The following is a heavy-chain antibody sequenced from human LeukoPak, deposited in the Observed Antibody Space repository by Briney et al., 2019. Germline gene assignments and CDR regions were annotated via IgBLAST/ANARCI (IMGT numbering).Heavy chain of an antibody. CDR1: GFTFSDYD. CDR3: ASSPAYSSSWYAIDN. D-gene: IGHD6-13*01. Sequence: PGGSLRLSCADSGFTFSDYDMHWVRQAAGKGLDWVSGIGTAGDTYYPGSVKGRFTISRENAKNSLHLHMNRLSAGDTAVYYCASSPAYSSSWYAIDNWGQGTLVTVSS. V-gene: IGHV3-13*01. CDR2: IGTAGDT. J-gene: IGHJ4*02.